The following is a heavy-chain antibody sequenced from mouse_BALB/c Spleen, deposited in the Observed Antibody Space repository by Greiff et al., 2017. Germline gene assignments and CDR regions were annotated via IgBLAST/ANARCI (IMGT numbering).Heavy chain of an antibody. CDR2: ISTYYGDA. J-gene: IGHJ3*01. Sequence: VQLQESGAELVRPGVSVKISCKGSGYTFTDYVMHWVKQSHAKSLEWIGVISTYYGDASYNQKFKGKATMTVDKSSSTAYMELARLTSEDSAIYYCASYGSSYEFAYWGQGTLVTVSA. CDR3: ASYGSSYEFAY. D-gene: IGHD1-1*01. V-gene: IGHV1S137*01. CDR1: GYTFTDYV.